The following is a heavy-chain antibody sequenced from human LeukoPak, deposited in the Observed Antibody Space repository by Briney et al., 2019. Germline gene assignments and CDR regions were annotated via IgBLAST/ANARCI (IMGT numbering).Heavy chain of an antibody. D-gene: IGHD3-3*01. CDR2: IYSGGST. Sequence: GGSLRLSCAASGFTFSSYSMNWVRQAPGKGLEWVSVIYSGGSTYYADSVKGRFTISRDNSKNTLYLQMNSLRAEDTAVYYCASLRFSVVWGQGTTVTVSS. J-gene: IGHJ6*02. CDR1: GFTFSSYS. CDR3: ASLRFSVV. V-gene: IGHV3-53*01.